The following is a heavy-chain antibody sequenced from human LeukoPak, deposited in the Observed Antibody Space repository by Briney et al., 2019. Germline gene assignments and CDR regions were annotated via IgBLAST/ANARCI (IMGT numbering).Heavy chain of an antibody. Sequence: SETLSLTCTVSGGSISSYYWSWIRQPPGKGLEWIGYIYYSGSTNYNPSLKSRVTISVDTSKNQFSLELSSVTAADTAVYYCARHPSGSSWFDFYFDYWGQGTLVTVSS. CDR3: ARHPSGSSWFDFYFDY. D-gene: IGHD6-13*01. V-gene: IGHV4-59*08. J-gene: IGHJ4*02. CDR2: IYYSGST. CDR1: GGSISSYY.